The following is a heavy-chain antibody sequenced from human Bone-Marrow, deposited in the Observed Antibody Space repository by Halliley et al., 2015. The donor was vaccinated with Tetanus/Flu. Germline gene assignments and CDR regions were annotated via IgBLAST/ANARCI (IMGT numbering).Heavy chain of an antibody. CDR1: GYTFSSYY. J-gene: IGHJ4*02. D-gene: IGHD3-16*01. CDR2: INNGADDT. CDR3: ARVWDDYGGPLDY. V-gene: IGHV1-46*01. Sequence: QMQLVQSGAEVKKPGASVRVSCKASGYTFSSYYMHWVRQAPGQGLEWMGRINNGADDTKYEQKFQGRVTMTRDTSTSTVYLELRSLRSEDTAIYYCARVWDDYGGPLDYWGQGTPVTASS.